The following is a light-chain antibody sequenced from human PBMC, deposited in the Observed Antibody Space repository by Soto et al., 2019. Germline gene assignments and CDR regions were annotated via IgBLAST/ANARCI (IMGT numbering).Light chain of an antibody. CDR2: EVS. Sequence: SALTQPPSASGSPGQSVTISCTGTGSDVGGYNYVSWYQQHPGKAPKLMIYEVSKRPSGVPDRFSGSKSGNTASLTASGLQAEDEADYYCSSYAGSNYVFGTGTKVTVL. V-gene: IGLV2-8*01. CDR3: SSYAGSNYV. CDR1: GSDVGGYNY. J-gene: IGLJ1*01.